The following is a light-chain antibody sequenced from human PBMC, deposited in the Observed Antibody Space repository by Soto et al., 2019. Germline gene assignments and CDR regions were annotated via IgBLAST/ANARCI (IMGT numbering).Light chain of an antibody. V-gene: IGKV1-5*01. CDR1: QSISSW. J-gene: IGKJ1*01. Sequence: DIQMTQSPSTLSASVGDRVTITCRASQSISSWLAWYQQKPGKAPKLLIYESSSFDSGLPSGFRGSGSGTESAPTIRRPHPDLAADYYCQHYNSLPTFGQGAKVEIK. CDR2: ESS. CDR3: QHYNSLPT.